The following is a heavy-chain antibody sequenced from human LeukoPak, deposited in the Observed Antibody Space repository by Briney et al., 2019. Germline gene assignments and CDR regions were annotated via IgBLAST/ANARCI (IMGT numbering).Heavy chain of an antibody. CDR1: GYTFTGYY. D-gene: IGHD1/OR15-1a*01. CDR2: INPNSGGT. J-gene: IGHJ4*02. CDR3: TRLLGTWNTFDF. V-gene: IGHV1-2*02. Sequence: GATVKVSCKASGYTFTGYYMHWVRQASGHGLEWMGWINPNSGGTNYAQKFQGRVTMTRDTSISTAYMELSRLRSDDTAVYHSTRLLGTWNTFDFWGQGTMVTVSS.